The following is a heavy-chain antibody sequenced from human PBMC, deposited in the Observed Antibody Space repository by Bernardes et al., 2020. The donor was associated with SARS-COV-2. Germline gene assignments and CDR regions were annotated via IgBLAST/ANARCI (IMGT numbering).Heavy chain of an antibody. D-gene: IGHD1-1*01. CDR3: ARGAPGY. CDR1: GGSFSGYF. Sequence: AETLSLTCAVSGGSFSGYFWTWIRQPPGKGLEWIGQINHSGSSNYNPSLKSRVTMSVDPSKNQFSLKLTSVTAADTAVYYCARGAPGYWGQGTLVTVSS. CDR2: INHSGSS. V-gene: IGHV4-34*01. J-gene: IGHJ4*02.